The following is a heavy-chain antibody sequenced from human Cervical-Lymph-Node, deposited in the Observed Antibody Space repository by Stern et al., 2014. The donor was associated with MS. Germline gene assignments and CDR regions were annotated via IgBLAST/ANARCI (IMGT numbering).Heavy chain of an antibody. CDR2: ISYDGNHK. J-gene: IGHJ4*02. Sequence: VQLVESGGAVVQPGRSLRLSCAASGFTFSSYGIHWVRQAPGKGVEWVTVISYDGNHKCVAASVKGRFTISRDNSKNTLHLQMNSVTPDDTAIYYCARDYEDTSMLFDHWGQGTLVTVSS. D-gene: IGHD2-8*01. CDR1: GFTFSSYG. CDR3: ARDYEDTSMLFDH. V-gene: IGHV3-30*03.